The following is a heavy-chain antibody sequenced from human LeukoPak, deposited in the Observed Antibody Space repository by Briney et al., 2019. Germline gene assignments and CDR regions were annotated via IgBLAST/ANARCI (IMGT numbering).Heavy chain of an antibody. J-gene: IGHJ5*02. V-gene: IGHV3-33*01. CDR2: IWRDGSKR. D-gene: IGHD1-26*01. CDR3: VRGVGIGDQ. CDR1: GFIFSFYG. Sequence: PGGSLRLSCGASGFIFSFYGMHWGRQAPGKGLEWVASIWRDGSKRYYADSVKGRFTISRDNAKNTLYVQMNSLRAEDTAVYYCVRGVGIGDQWGQGTLVTVSS.